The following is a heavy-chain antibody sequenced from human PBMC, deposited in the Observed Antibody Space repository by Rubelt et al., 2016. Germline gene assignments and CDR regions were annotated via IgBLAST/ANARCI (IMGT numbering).Heavy chain of an antibody. Sequence: GLEWVAVISYDGSNKYYADSVKGRFTISRDNSKNTLYLQMNSLRAEDTAVYYCAKPSKRGIGITMVRGVIRLPDYWGQGTLVTVSS. D-gene: IGHD3-10*01. CDR3: AKPSKRGIGITMVRGVIRLPDY. J-gene: IGHJ4*02. V-gene: IGHV3-30*18. CDR2: ISYDGSNK.